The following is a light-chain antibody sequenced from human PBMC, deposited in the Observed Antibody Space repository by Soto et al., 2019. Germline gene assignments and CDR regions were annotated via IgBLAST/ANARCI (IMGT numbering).Light chain of an antibody. CDR1: HGISNY. CDR3: QKYTSAPRT. Sequence: DIQMAQSPSSLSASVGDRVTITCRASHGISNYLAWYQQKPGKVPKLLIYAASTLQSGVPSRFSGSGSRTDFTLTTSSLQPEDVATYYCQKYTSAPRTFGPGTKVDIK. CDR2: AAS. V-gene: IGKV1-27*01. J-gene: IGKJ3*01.